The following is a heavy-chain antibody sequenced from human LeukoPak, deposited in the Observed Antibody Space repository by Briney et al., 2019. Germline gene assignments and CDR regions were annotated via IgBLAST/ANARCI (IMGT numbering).Heavy chain of an antibody. Sequence: PSETLSLTCTVSGGSISSYYWSWIRQPAGKGLECIGRIYTSGSTNYNPSLKSRVTMSVDTSKNQFSLKLSSVTAADTAVYYCAREVGDSDYYDSSGYYWDAFDIWGQGTMVTVSS. V-gene: IGHV4-4*07. D-gene: IGHD3-22*01. CDR1: GGSISSYY. J-gene: IGHJ3*02. CDR2: IYTSGST. CDR3: AREVGDSDYYDSSGYYWDAFDI.